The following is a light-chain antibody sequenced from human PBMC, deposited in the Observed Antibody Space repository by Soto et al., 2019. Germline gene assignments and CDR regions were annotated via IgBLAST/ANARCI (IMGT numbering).Light chain of an antibody. CDR1: QFLSSY. CDR3: HQRNK. J-gene: IGKJ5*01. CDR2: DTS. Sequence: EIVLTQSPGTLSLAPGERATLSCRASQFLSSYLACYQQKPGQPPRLLIYDTSNRATGIPARFSGSRSGTDFTLTISSLEPEDFGVYFCHQRNKFGQGTRLEIK. V-gene: IGKV3-11*01.